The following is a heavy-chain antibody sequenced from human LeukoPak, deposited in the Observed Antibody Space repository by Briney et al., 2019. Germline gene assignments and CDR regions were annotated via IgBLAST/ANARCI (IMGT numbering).Heavy chain of an antibody. CDR2: SDPEDVKT. CDR3: ATFQAYANSGHLRPYFDY. Sequence: ASVKVSCKISGYSLTELAIHWVRQAPGKGLEWLGGSDPEDVKTSFAEKFQGRVTFTEDTSTDTAFMELSRLRSDDTAVYYCATFQAYANSGHLRPYFDYWGQGTLVTVSS. J-gene: IGHJ4*02. CDR1: GYSLTELA. V-gene: IGHV1-24*01. D-gene: IGHD3-22*01.